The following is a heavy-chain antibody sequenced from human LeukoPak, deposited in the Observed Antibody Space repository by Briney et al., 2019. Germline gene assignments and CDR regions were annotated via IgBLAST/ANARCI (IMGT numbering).Heavy chain of an antibody. CDR3: AREGTARDAFDI. V-gene: IGHV3-30*04. J-gene: IGHJ3*02. D-gene: IGHD2-21*02. CDR1: GFTFSYYA. CDR2: ISSDGRDK. Sequence: GGSLRLSCAASGFTFSYYAMHWVRQAPGKGLEGVAFISSDGRDKYYADSMKGRFTISRDNSKNTLYLQMTSLRGEDTAMYYCAREGTARDAFDIWGQGTMVSVSS.